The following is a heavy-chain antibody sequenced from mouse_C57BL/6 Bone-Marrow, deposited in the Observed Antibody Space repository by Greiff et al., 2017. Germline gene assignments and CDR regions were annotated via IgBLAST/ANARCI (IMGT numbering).Heavy chain of an antibody. Sequence: EVQVVESGGDLVKPGGSLKLSCAASGFTFSSYGMSWVRQTPDKRLEWVATISSGGSYTYYPDSVKGRFTISRDNAKNTLYLQMSSLKSEDTAMYYCARREWLLRYWYFYVWGTGTTVTVSS. J-gene: IGHJ1*03. CDR1: GFTFSSYG. V-gene: IGHV5-6*01. CDR3: ARREWLLRYWYFYV. D-gene: IGHD2-3*01. CDR2: ISSGGSYT.